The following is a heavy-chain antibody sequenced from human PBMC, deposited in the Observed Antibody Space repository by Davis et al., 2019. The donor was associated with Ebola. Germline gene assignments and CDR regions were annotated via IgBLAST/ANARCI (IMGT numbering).Heavy chain of an antibody. CDR3: AKGLYCSSSTCHEGGWFGP. Sequence: PGGSLRLSCAASGFTFSPYALHWVRQAPGKGLEWVGFISFDGPTKYNGDSVKGRFTISRDNSENTGYRQMNSLRPEDTAVYYCAKGLYCSSSTCHEGGWFGPWGQGTLVTVSS. CDR2: ISFDGPTK. V-gene: IGHV3-30-3*01. CDR1: GFTFSPYA. D-gene: IGHD2-2*01. J-gene: IGHJ5*02.